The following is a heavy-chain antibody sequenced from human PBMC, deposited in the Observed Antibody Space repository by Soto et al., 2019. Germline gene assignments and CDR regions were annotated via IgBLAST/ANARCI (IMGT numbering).Heavy chain of an antibody. V-gene: IGHV4-34*01. Sequence: AETLSLTCAVYGGAFSGYYCICVGHAPFKWLEWIGEINHSGSTNYNPSLKSRVTISVDTSRNQFSLRLSSVTAADTAVYYCARVRTVTATFYYYYGLDVWGQGTTVTVSS. J-gene: IGHJ6*02. CDR2: INHSGST. CDR1: GGAFSGYY. D-gene: IGHD2-21*02. CDR3: ARVRTVTATFYYYYGLDV.